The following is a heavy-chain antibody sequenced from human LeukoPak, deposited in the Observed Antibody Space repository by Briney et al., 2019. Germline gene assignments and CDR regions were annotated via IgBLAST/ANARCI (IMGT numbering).Heavy chain of an antibody. V-gene: IGHV4-59*08. J-gene: IGHJ4*02. CDR1: GXPISSYY. CDR3: ARHPELYFFDY. Sequence: SETLSLTCTVSGXPISSYYWSWIRQPPGKGLEWIGYISYSGSTNYNPSLKSRVTISADTSKNQVSLTLSSVTAADTAVYYCARHPELYFFDYWGQGTLVTVSS. CDR2: ISYSGST. D-gene: IGHD3-10*01.